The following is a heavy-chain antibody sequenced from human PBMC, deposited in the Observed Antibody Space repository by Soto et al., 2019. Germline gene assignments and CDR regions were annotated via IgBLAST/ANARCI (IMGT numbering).Heavy chain of an antibody. Sequence: QVQLVESGGGVVQPGRSLRLSCAASGFTFSSYGMHWVRQAPGKGLEWVAVIWYDGSNKYYADSVKGRFTISRDNSKNPLYLQMNSLRAEDTAVYYCARDRVAVAGKKRITYYFDYWGQGTLVTVSS. V-gene: IGHV3-33*01. D-gene: IGHD6-19*01. J-gene: IGHJ4*02. CDR2: IWYDGSNK. CDR3: ARDRVAVAGKKRITYYFDY. CDR1: GFTFSSYG.